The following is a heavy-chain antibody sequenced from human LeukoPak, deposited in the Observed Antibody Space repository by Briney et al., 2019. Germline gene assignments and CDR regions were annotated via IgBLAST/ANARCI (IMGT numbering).Heavy chain of an antibody. V-gene: IGHV5-51*01. CDR2: IYPRDSHT. J-gene: IGHJ6*03. CDR3: TRVDFYYYYMDF. CDR1: GYSFTDYW. Sequence: GESLKISCKASGYSFTDYWIGWVRQMPGKGLGWMGIIYPRDSHTIYSPSFQGQVTVSADKSITTAYLQWSSLKASDTAIYYCTRVDFYYYYMDFWGKGTTVSVSS.